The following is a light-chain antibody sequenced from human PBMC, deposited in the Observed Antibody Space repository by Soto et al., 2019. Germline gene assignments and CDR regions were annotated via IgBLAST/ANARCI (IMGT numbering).Light chain of an antibody. V-gene: IGKV1-5*01. Sequence: DIQMTQSPSTLSASVGDRVTITCRASQSVSNWLAWYQQKPGKAPKLLIDDASSLESGVPSRFSGSGSGTEFTLTISRMQTDDFATYYCKQYDSYPWTFGQGTKVEI. J-gene: IGKJ1*01. CDR3: KQYDSYPWT. CDR2: DAS. CDR1: QSVSNW.